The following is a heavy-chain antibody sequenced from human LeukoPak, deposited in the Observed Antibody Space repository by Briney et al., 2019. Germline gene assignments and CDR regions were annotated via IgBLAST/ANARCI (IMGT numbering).Heavy chain of an antibody. V-gene: IGHV1-2*02. CDR2: INPNSGGT. CDR3: ARTGSIHTIFGAPHGY. D-gene: IGHD3-3*01. CDR1: GYTFTGYY. Sequence: GASVTVSCKASGYTFTGYYMHWVRQAPGQGLEWMGWINPNSGGTNYAQKFQGRVTMTRDTSISTAYMELSRLRSDDTAVYYCARTGSIHTIFGAPHGYWGQGTLVTVSS. J-gene: IGHJ4*02.